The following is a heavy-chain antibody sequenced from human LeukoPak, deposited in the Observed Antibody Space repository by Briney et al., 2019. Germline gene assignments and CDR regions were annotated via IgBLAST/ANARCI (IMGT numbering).Heavy chain of an antibody. CDR2: IIPIFGTA. V-gene: IGHV1-69*05. CDR3: ARVKTATIWVFDY. D-gene: IGHD5-24*01. J-gene: IGHJ4*02. CDR1: GGTFSSYA. Sequence: ASVKVSCKASGGTFSSYAISWVRQAPGQGLEWMGGIIPIFGTASYAQKFQGRVTITTDESTSTAYMELSSLRSEDTAVYYCARVKTATIWVFDYWGQGTLVTVSS.